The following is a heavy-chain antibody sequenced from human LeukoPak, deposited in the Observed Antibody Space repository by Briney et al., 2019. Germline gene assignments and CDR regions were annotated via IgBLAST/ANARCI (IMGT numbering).Heavy chain of an antibody. D-gene: IGHD2-8*01. CDR3: ARDLGGKWVFDY. J-gene: IGHJ4*02. CDR2: IYYSGST. Sequence: SETLSLTCTVSGGSISSYYWSWIRQPPGKGLEWIGYIYYSGSTNYNPSLKSRVTISVDTSKNQFSLKLSSVTAADTAVYYCARDLGGKWVFDYWGQGTLVTVSS. CDR1: GGSISSYY. V-gene: IGHV4-59*01.